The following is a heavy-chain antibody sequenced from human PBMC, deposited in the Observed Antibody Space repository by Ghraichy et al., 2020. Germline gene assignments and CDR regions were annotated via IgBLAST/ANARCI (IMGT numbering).Heavy chain of an antibody. Sequence: GGSLRLSCAASGFTFSSYDMRWVRQATGKGLEWVSAIGTAGDPYYPGSVKGRLTISRENAKNSLYLQMNSLRAGDTAVYYCARDDRGAFDIWGQGTMVTVSS. CDR1: GFTFSSYD. CDR2: IGTAGDP. CDR3: ARDDRGAFDI. J-gene: IGHJ3*02. V-gene: IGHV3-13*05.